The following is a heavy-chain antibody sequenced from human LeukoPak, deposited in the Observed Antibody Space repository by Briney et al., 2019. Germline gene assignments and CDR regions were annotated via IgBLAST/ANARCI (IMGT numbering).Heavy chain of an antibody. V-gene: IGHV3-23*05. J-gene: IGHJ4*02. CDR2: TDTSGVIT. Sequence: TGGSLRLSCAASGFTFSNYGMNWVRQAPGKGLEWVSVTDTSGVITYYTDSVKGRFTISRDNSKNTLNLQMDSLRVEDTAVYYCAKGDTGVIRRYYLDSWGQGTLVTVSS. CDR1: GFTFSNYG. D-gene: IGHD5-18*01. CDR3: AKGDTGVIRRYYLDS.